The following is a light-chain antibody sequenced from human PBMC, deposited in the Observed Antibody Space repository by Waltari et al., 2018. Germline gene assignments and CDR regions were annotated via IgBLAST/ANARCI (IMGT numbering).Light chain of an antibody. CDR2: KAS. CDR1: QSISSW. J-gene: IGKJ5*01. CDR3: QHYNTYSRSIT. V-gene: IGKV1-5*03. Sequence: DLQMTQSPSTLSASVGDRVTIACRASQSISSWFAWYQQKPGKAPKLLLYKASTLESGVPSRFSGSGSGTEFTLTISSLQPDDVATYYCQHYNTYSRSITFGQGTRLEIQ.